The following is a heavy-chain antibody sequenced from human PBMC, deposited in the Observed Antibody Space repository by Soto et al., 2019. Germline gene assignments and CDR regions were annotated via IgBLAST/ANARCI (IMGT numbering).Heavy chain of an antibody. Sequence: ASVKVSCKVSGYTLTEVSIHWVRQAPGKGPEWMGGFDPENDETNYAQGFQGRFTMTEDSSTDTAFMELHSLRSDDTAVYYCTTAAFCSGATCYSGHNWFDPWGQGTLVTVS. J-gene: IGHJ5*02. CDR1: GYTLTEVS. CDR2: FDPENDET. D-gene: IGHD2-15*01. CDR3: TTAAFCSGATCYSGHNWFDP. V-gene: IGHV1-24*01.